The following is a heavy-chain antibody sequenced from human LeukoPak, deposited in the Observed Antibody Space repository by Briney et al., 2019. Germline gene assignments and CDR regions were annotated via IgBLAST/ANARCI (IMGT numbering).Heavy chain of an antibody. CDR3: ARDLEGSSFTWFDP. CDR2: IYTSGST. CDR1: GGSISSYY. J-gene: IGHJ5*02. D-gene: IGHD6-13*01. V-gene: IGHV4-4*07. Sequence: SETLSLTCTVSGGSISSYYWSWIRQPAGKGLEWIGRIYTSGSTNYNPSLKSRVTMSVDTSKNQFSLKLSSVTAADTAVYYCARDLEGSSFTWFDPRGQGTLVTVSS.